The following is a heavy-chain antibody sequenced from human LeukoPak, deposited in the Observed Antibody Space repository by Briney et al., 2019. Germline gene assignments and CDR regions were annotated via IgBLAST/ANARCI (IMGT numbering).Heavy chain of an antibody. CDR1: GGSISSYY. Sequence: PSETLSLTCTVSGGSISSYYWSWVRQAPGKGLEWVSVIYSGGSTYYADSVKGRFTISRDNSKNTLYLQMNSLRAEDTAVYYCARGYCSGGSCYKDYWGQGTLVTVSS. V-gene: IGHV3-66*01. CDR2: IYSGGST. J-gene: IGHJ4*02. CDR3: ARGYCSGGSCYKDY. D-gene: IGHD2-15*01.